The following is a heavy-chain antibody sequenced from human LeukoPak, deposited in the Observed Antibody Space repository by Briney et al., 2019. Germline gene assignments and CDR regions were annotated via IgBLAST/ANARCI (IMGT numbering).Heavy chain of an antibody. D-gene: IGHD2-21*02. CDR1: GYTFTSYG. V-gene: IGHV1-18*01. CDR2: ISAYNGNT. CDR3: ARDPEQYCGGDCYSNWFDP. J-gene: IGHJ5*02. Sequence: ASVKVSCKASGYTFTSYGISWVRQAPGRGLEWMGWISAYNGNTNYAQKLQGRVTMTTDTSTSTAYMELRSLRSDDTAVYYCARDPEQYCGGDCYSNWFDPWGQGTLVTVSS.